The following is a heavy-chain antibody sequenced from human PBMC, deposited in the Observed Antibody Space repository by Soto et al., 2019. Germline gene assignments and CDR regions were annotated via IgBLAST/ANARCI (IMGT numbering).Heavy chain of an antibody. J-gene: IGHJ6*02. Sequence: VRTRRLSGLASAFILRDYGMHWVRQAPGKGLERGALVTKVGNNQYYRKPVNGRFSISRDSSTHRVDVLLISLRIEDSEVYSGAKEGPCGGRHFYYAMDVWGQGTTVTVSS. V-gene: IGHV3-30*18. CDR3: AKEGPCGGRHFYYAMDV. CDR2: VTKVGNNQ. CDR1: AFILRDYG. D-gene: IGHD2-15*01.